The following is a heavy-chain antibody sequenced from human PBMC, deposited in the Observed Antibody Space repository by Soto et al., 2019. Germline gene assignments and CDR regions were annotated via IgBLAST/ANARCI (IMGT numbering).Heavy chain of an antibody. CDR2: IVVGSGST. J-gene: IGHJ4*02. CDR3: AAXXXXXXYNYGX. Sequence: QMQLVQSGPEVREPGTSVKVSCKASGLTFSTSAVQWVRQARGQRLEWIGWIVVGSGSTKYAQKFQERVTITRDMSTSTAYMXLNXLXSEXXXVYXCAAXXXXXXYNYGXWGQGTLVTVSS. V-gene: IGHV1-58*01. D-gene: IGHD5-12*01. CDR1: GLTFSTSA.